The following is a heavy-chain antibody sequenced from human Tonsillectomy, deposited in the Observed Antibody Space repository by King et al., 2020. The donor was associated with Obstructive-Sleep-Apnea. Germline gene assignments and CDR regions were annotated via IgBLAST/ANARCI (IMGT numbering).Heavy chain of an antibody. V-gene: IGHV4-4*07. J-gene: IGHJ6*02. D-gene: IGHD1-26*01. CDR3: ARVGETTYYYYGMDV. CDR2: IYTSGIT. Sequence: VQLQESGPGLVKSSETLSLTCTVSGGSISSYYWCWIRQPAGKGLEWIGRIYTSGITNYNPTLKSRVTMSVETSKNQFSRKLSSVTAADTAVHYCARVGETTYYYYGMDVWGQGTTVTVSS. CDR1: GGSISSYY.